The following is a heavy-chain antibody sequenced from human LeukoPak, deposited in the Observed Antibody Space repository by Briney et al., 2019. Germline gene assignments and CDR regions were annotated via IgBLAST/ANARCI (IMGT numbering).Heavy chain of an antibody. V-gene: IGHV3-74*01. Sequence: PGGSLRLSCAASGFTFSSYAMSWVRQAPGKGLVWVSRINSDGSSTSYADSVKGRFTISRDNAKNSLYLQMNSLRAEDTAVYYCARNLKRDFWSNDYYMDVWGKGTTVTVSS. J-gene: IGHJ6*03. CDR1: GFTFSSYA. D-gene: IGHD3-3*01. CDR3: ARNLKRDFWSNDYYMDV. CDR2: INSDGSST.